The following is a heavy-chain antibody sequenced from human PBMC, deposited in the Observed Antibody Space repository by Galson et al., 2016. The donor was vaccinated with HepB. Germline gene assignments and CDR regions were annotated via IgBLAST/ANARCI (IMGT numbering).Heavy chain of an antibody. CDR2: IHGYSAGT. J-gene: IGHJ3*01. V-gene: IGHV1-2*02. CDR1: GYTFTDYY. Sequence: SVKVSCKASGYTFTDYYIQWVRQAPGQGLEWMGWIHGYSAGTNFAETFQGRVTLTRDTSISTAYMELSMLRSDDTAVYYCARDPYLYNGYDSGAFDVWGQRTLVTVSS. CDR3: ARDPYLYNGYDSGAFDV. D-gene: IGHD5-12*01.